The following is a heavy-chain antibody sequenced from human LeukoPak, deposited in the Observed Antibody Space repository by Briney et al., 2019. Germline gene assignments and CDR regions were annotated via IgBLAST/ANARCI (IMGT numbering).Heavy chain of an antibody. CDR3: ARDLIAAAGNNWFDP. CDR1: GYTFTGYY. V-gene: IGHV1-2*02. Sequence: ASLKVSCKASGYTFTGYYMHWVRQAPGQGVEWMGWINPNSGGTNYAQKFKGRVTMTRDTSLSTAYMELSRLRSDDTAVYYCARDLIAAAGNNWFDPWGQGTLVTVSS. CDR2: INPNSGGT. J-gene: IGHJ5*02. D-gene: IGHD6-13*01.